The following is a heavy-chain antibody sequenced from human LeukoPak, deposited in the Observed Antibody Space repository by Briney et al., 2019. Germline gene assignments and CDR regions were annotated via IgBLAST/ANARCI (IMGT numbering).Heavy chain of an antibody. CDR1: GFTFSNYR. D-gene: IGHD4-17*01. V-gene: IGHV3-7*04. Sequence: PGGSLRLSCAASGFTFSNYRMSWVRQAPGKGLEWVANIKEDGGEKYYVDSVKGRFTISRDNAKNSVYLQLNSLRVEDTAVYYCSRGLTVSDYWGQGTLVTVSS. CDR3: SRGLTVSDY. J-gene: IGHJ4*02. CDR2: IKEDGGEK.